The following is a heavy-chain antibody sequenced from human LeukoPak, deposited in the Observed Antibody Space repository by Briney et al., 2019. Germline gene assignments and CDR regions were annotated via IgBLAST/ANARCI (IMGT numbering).Heavy chain of an antibody. V-gene: IGHV1-69*05. D-gene: IGHD3-10*01. J-gene: IGHJ6*03. CDR2: IIPIFGTA. CDR1: GGTFSSYA. Sequence: SVKVSCKPSGGTFSSYAISWVRQAPGQGLEWMGGIIPIFGTANYAQKFQGRVTITTDESTSTAYMELSSLRSEDTAVYYCARDRGYYGSGSYYYYYYYMDVWGKGTTVTVSS. CDR3: ARDRGYYGSGSYYYYYYYMDV.